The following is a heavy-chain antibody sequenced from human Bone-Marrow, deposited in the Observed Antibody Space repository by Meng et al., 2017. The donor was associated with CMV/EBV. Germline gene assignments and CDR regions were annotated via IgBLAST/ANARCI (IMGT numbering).Heavy chain of an antibody. V-gene: IGHV3-48*03. CDR2: ISSSGSTI. Sequence: GESLKISCAASGFTFSSYEMNWVRQAPGKGLEWVSYISSSGSTIYYADSVKGRFTITRDNTKNSLYLLMNSLRTDDSALYHCAKDMKGYCSDNSCYTECMDFWGQGTTVTGSS. D-gene: IGHD2-15*01. CDR1: GFTFSSYE. CDR3: AKDMKGYCSDNSCYTECMDF. J-gene: IGHJ6*02.